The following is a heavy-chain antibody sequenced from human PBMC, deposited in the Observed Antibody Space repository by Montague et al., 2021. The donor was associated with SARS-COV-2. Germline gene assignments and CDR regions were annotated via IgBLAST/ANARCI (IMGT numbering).Heavy chain of an antibody. Sequence: SLRLSCAASGLTFSSYGMHWVRQAPGKGLEWVAVIWYDGSNKYYADSVKGRFTISRDDSKSTLYLQMNSLRAEDTAVYYCAREGLWGEVHAFDIWGQGTMVTVSS. CDR3: AREGLWGEVHAFDI. J-gene: IGHJ3*02. V-gene: IGHV3-33*01. CDR1: GLTFSSYG. D-gene: IGHD2-21*01. CDR2: IWYDGSNK.